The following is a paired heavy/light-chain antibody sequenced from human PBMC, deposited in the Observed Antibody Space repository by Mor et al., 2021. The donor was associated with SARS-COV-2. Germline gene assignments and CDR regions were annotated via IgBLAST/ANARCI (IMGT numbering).Heavy chain of an antibody. V-gene: IGHV5-10-1*03. CDR3: ARQEPLFSRIAAAGTLGAFDI. Sequence: EVQLVQSGAEVKKPGESLRISCKGSGYSFTSYWISWVRQMPGKGLEWMGRIDPSDSYTNYSPSFQGHVTISADKSISTAYLQWSSLKASDTAMYYCARQEPLFSRIAAAGTLGAFDIWGQGTMVTVSS. CDR1: GYSFTSYW. D-gene: IGHD6-13*01. J-gene: IGHJ3*02. CDR2: IDPSDSYT.
Light chain of an antibody. J-gene: IGKJ2*01. Sequence: EIVLTQSPGTLSLSPGERATLSCRASQSVSSSYLAWYQQKPGQAPRLLIYGASSRATGIPDRFSGSGSGTDFTLTISRLEPEDFAVYYCQQYGSSTGTFGQGTKLEIK. CDR2: GAS. V-gene: IGKV3-20*01. CDR1: QSVSSSY. CDR3: QQYGSSTGT.